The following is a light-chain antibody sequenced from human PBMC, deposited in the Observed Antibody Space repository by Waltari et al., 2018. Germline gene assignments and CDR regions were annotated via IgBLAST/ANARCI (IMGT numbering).Light chain of an antibody. V-gene: IGKV3-20*01. CDR3: QQYASSPIT. Sequence: EILLTQSPGTLSLSPGERATLSCRASQNVGKNYLGWYQQRPGQPPRLLIFGASNRATGIPDRFSGSGSGTDFTLTISRLESEDFAVYFCQQYASSPITFGQGTRLE. CDR1: QNVGKNY. CDR2: GAS. J-gene: IGKJ5*01.